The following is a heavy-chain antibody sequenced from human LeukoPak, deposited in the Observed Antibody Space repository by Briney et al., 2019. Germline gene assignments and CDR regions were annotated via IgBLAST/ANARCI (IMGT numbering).Heavy chain of an antibody. Sequence: GGSLRLSCAGSGYAFGSYGMHWVRQAPGKGPEWVAVISYDGSEKYYADSVKGRFTISRDNSKNTLYLQMNSLRAEDTAVYYCARSGFLWFGDLGGYWGQGTLVTVSS. J-gene: IGHJ4*02. D-gene: IGHD3-10*01. V-gene: IGHV3-30*03. CDR3: ARSGFLWFGDLGGY. CDR1: GYAFGSYG. CDR2: ISYDGSEK.